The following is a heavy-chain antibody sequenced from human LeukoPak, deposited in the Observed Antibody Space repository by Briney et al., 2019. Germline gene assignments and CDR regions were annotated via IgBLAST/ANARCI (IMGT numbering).Heavy chain of an antibody. Sequence: SETLSLTCTVSGGSISSGGYYWSWIRQHPGKGLEWIGYIYYSGSTYYNPSLKSRVTISVDTSKNQFSLKLGSVTAADPAVYYCARQDSRSWYYFDYLGQGTLVTVSS. CDR3: ARQDSRSWYYFDY. CDR2: IYYSGST. J-gene: IGHJ4*02. D-gene: IGHD6-13*01. CDR1: GGSISSGGYY. V-gene: IGHV4-31*03.